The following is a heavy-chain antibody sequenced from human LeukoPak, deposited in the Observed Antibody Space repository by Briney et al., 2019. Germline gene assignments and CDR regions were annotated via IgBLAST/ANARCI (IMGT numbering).Heavy chain of an antibody. CDR2: IYPGTADI. V-gene: IGHV5-51*01. CDR3: VRQTVDSSSWSGPHF. D-gene: IGHD6-13*01. Sequence: GESLKISCKGSGYSFASYWIAWVRQMPGKGLEWMGVIYPGTADITYSPSFEGQVTISVDKSISTAYLQWSRLKASDTATYFCVRQTVDSSSWSGPHFWGQGTLVTVSS. J-gene: IGHJ4*02. CDR1: GYSFASYW.